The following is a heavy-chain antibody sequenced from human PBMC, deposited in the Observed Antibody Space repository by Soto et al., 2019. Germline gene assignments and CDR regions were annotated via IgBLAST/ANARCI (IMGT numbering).Heavy chain of an antibody. CDR3: ARVQASSYYYYMDV. Sequence: SETLSLTCAVYGGSFSGYYWSWIRQPPGKGLEWIGEINHSGSTNYNPSLKSRVTISVDTSKIQFSLKLSSVTAADTAVYYCARVQASSYYYYMDVWGKGTTVTVSS. CDR1: GGSFSGYY. V-gene: IGHV4-34*01. CDR2: INHSGST. J-gene: IGHJ6*03.